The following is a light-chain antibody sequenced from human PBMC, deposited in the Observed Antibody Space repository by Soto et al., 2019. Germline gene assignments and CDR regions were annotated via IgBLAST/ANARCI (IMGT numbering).Light chain of an antibody. V-gene: IGKV3-15*01. J-gene: IGKJ2*01. Sequence: EIVMTQSPATLSVSPGERATLSCRASKSVSSNLAWYQQKPGQAPRLLIYGASTRATGIPARFSGSGSGTEFTLTISSLQSEDFAVYYCQQYNNWPPRMYTFGQGTKLEIK. CDR1: KSVSSN. CDR2: GAS. CDR3: QQYNNWPPRMYT.